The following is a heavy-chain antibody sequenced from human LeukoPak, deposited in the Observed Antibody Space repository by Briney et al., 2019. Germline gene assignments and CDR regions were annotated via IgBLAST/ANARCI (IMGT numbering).Heavy chain of an antibody. CDR1: GFTFSSYA. V-gene: IGHV3-23*01. CDR3: ARGRGYSSSSDAFDI. CDR2: ISGSGGST. D-gene: IGHD6-6*01. J-gene: IGHJ3*02. Sequence: PGGSLRLSCAASGFTFSSYAMSWVRQAPGKGLEWVSAISGSGGSTYYADSVKGRFTISRDNPENSLYLQMSSLRAEDTAVYYCARGRGYSSSSDAFDIWGQGTMVTVSS.